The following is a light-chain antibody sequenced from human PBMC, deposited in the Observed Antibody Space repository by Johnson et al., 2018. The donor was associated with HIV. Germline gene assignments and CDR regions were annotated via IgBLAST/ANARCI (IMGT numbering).Light chain of an antibody. Sequence: QSVLTQPPSVSAAPGQMVSISCSGSSSNIGNNYVSWYQQLPGTAPKLLIYDNNKRPSGIPDRFSGSKSGTSATLGITGLQTGDEADYYCAAWDDSLNGHYVFGTGTKVTVL. CDR1: SSNIGNNY. CDR2: DNN. J-gene: IGLJ1*01. V-gene: IGLV1-51*01. CDR3: AAWDDSLNGHYV.